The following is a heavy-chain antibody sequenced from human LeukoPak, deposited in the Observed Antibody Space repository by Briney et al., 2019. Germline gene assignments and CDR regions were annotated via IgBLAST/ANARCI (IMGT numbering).Heavy chain of an antibody. CDR2: IYTSGST. CDR3: ARDRYYYDSSGYYPLDY. V-gene: IGHV4-4*07. D-gene: IGHD3-22*01. Sequence: SETLSLTCTVSGGSISSYYWSWIRQPAGKGLEWIGRIYTSGSTNYNPSLKSRVTMSVDTSKNQFSLRLSSVTAADTAVYYCARDRYYYDSSGYYPLDYWGQGTLVTVSS. J-gene: IGHJ4*02. CDR1: GGSISSYY.